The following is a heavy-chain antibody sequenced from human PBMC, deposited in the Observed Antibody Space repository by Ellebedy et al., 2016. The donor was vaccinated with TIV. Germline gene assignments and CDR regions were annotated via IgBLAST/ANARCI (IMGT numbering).Heavy chain of an antibody. J-gene: IGHJ5*02. CDR1: GFTFSASA. D-gene: IGHD3-22*01. Sequence: GESLKISCAASGFTFSASAMHWVRQVSGKGLEWVGHIRTKANNYATAYAASVKGRFTISSDDSKNTAYLQLNSLKTEETAVYYCTRCYYDSTASWFDPWGQGTLVTVSS. V-gene: IGHV3-73*01. CDR3: TRCYYDSTASWFDP. CDR2: IRTKANNYAT.